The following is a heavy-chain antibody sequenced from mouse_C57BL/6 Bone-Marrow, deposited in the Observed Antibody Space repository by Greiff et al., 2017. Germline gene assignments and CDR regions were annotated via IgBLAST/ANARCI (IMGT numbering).Heavy chain of an antibody. J-gene: IGHJ2*01. Sequence: VQLQQSGAELVRPGSSVKLSCKASGYTFTSYWMDWVKQRPGQGLEWIGNIYPSDSETHYNQKFKDKATLTADKSSSTAYMQLSSLTSEDSAVYYCARSPGTNYWGQGTTLTVSS. D-gene: IGHD4-1*01. V-gene: IGHV1-61*01. CDR1: GYTFTSYW. CDR3: ARSPGTNY. CDR2: IYPSDSET.